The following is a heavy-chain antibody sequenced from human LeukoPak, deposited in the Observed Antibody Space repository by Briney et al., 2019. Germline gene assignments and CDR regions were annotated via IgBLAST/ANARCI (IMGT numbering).Heavy chain of an antibody. D-gene: IGHD1-26*01. J-gene: IGHJ3*02. CDR1: GYTFTSYD. CDR2: MNPNSGNT. CDR3: ARFGGGSYNSPDAFDT. V-gene: IGHV1-8*01. Sequence: ASVKVSCKASGYTFTSYDINWVRQATGQGLEWMGWMNPNSGNTGYAQKFQGRVTMTRNTSISTAYMELSSLRSEDTAVYYCARFGGGSYNSPDAFDTWGQGTMVTVSS.